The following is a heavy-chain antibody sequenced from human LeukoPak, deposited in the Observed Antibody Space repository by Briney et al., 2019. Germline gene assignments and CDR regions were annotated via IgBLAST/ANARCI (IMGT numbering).Heavy chain of an antibody. V-gene: IGHV4-34*01. CDR2: INHSGST. CDR3: ARRPYYYDRSGYLD. CDR1: GGSFSGYY. D-gene: IGHD3-22*01. J-gene: IGHJ4*02. Sequence: SETLSLTCAVYGGSFSGYYWSWIRQPPGKGLEWIGEINHSGSTNYNPSLKSRVTISVDTSKNQFSLKLSSVTAADTAVYYCARRPYYYDRSGYLDWGQGTLVTVSS.